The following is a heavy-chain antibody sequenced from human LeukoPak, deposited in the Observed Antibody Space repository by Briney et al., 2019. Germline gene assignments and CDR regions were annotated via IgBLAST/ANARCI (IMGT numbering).Heavy chain of an antibody. D-gene: IGHD6-19*01. Sequence: ASVKVSCKASGYTFTIYGISWVRHAPGQGLEWMGWISAYNGNTNYAQKLQGRVTMTTDTSTSTAYMELRSLRSDDTAVYYCARGEGIESSGWTSFDYWGQGTLVTVSS. CDR1: GYTFTIYG. V-gene: IGHV1-18*01. CDR3: ARGEGIESSGWTSFDY. J-gene: IGHJ4*02. CDR2: ISAYNGNT.